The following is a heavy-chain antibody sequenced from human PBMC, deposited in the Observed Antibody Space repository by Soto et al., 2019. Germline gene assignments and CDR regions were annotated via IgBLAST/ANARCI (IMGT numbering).Heavy chain of an antibody. CDR3: ARDGGQWLPQGYCYGVDV. J-gene: IGHJ6*02. CDR1: EFSISGHA. V-gene: IGHV3-30-3*01. D-gene: IGHD6-19*01. CDR2: ISYEGNND. Sequence: QVQMVESGGGVVQPGRSLRLSCAASEFSISGHAMYWVRQAPGKGLEWVALISYEGNNDYYADSVKGRFSISRDNSKNTVFLQMNSLRPDDTAVYYCARDGGQWLPQGYCYGVDVWGQGTTVTVSS.